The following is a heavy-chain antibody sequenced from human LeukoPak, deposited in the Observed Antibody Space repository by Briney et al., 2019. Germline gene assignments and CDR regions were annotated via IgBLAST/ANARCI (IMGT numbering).Heavy chain of an antibody. CDR2: INPSGGST. CDR1: GYTFTRYY. CDR3: ARDGPSSSGRYYGMDV. Sequence: ASVKVSCKASGYTFTRYYMHWVRQAPGQGLEWMGIINPSGGSTSYAQKFQGRVTMTRDTSTSTVYMELSSLRSEDTAVYYCARDGPSSSGRYYGMDVWGQGTTVTVSS. J-gene: IGHJ6*02. V-gene: IGHV1-46*01.